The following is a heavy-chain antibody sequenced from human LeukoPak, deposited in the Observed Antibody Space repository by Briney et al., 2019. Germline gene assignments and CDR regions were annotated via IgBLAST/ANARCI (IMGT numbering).Heavy chain of an antibody. CDR3: ARSPPSVGATTAFDY. J-gene: IGHJ4*02. D-gene: IGHD1-26*01. CDR1: GGSISSYY. CDR2: IYYSGST. Sequence: SETLSLTCTVSGGSISSYYWSWIRQPPGKGLEWIGYIYYSGSTNYNPSLKSRVTISVDTSKNQFSLKLSSVTAADTAVYYCARSPPSVGATTAFDYWGQGTLVTVSS. V-gene: IGHV4-59*01.